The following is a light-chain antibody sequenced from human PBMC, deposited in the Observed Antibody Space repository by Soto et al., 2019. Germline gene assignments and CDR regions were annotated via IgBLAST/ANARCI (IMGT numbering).Light chain of an antibody. Sequence: QMPQSPPSLSAYVGARVTITCRASQTPRTFLNWYQQKPGKARKLLIYATSTLQSGVPSRFSGRDSGADLTLTINNLQPEDFATYYCQQPPYTFGPGTKVDIK. J-gene: IGKJ3*01. CDR2: ATS. CDR1: QTPRTF. V-gene: IGKV1-39*01. CDR3: QQPPYT.